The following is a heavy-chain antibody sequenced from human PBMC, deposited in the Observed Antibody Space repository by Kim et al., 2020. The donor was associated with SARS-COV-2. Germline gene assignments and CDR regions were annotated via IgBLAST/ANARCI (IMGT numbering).Heavy chain of an antibody. J-gene: IGHJ5*02. CDR3: ARHNPYYDILTGYFPGWFDP. D-gene: IGHD3-9*01. CDR2: IYYSGST. Sequence: SETLSLTCTVSGGSISSSSYYWGWIRQPPGKGLEWIGSIYYSGSTYYNPSLKSRVTISVDTSKNQFSLKLSSVTAADTAVYYCARHNPYYDILTGYFPGWFDPWGQGTLVTVSS. CDR1: GGSISSSSYY. V-gene: IGHV4-39*01.